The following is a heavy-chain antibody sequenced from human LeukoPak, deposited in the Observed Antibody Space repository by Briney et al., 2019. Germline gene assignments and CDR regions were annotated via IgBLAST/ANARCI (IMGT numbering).Heavy chain of an antibody. CDR1: GITFSSYA. CDR2: ISYDGSNK. Sequence: PGRSLRLSCAASGITFSSYAMHWVRQAPGKGLEWVAVISYDGSNKYYADSVKGRFTISRDNSKNTLYLQMNSLRAEDTALYYCARVMGRYCSSTSCYVDYWGQGTLVTVSS. CDR3: ARVMGRYCSSTSCYVDY. D-gene: IGHD2-2*01. J-gene: IGHJ4*02. V-gene: IGHV3-30*04.